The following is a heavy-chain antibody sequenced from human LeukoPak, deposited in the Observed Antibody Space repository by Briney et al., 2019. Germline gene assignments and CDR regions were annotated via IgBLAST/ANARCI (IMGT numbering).Heavy chain of an antibody. V-gene: IGHV3-49*04. Sequence: PGGSLRLSCTASGFTFGDYAMSWVRQAPGKGLEWVGFIRSKAYGGTTEYAASVKGRFTISRDDSKNSLYLQMSSLKTEDTALYYCARARYSANDYSDYWGQGTLVTVSS. CDR3: ARARYSANDYSDY. J-gene: IGHJ4*02. D-gene: IGHD1-26*01. CDR1: GFTFGDYA. CDR2: IRSKAYGGTT.